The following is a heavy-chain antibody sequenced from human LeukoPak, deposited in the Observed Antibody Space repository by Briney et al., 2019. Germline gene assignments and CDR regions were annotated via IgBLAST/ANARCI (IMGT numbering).Heavy chain of an antibody. J-gene: IGHJ5*02. CDR3: ARRRQWTRGTCDR. V-gene: IGHV1-18*01. D-gene: IGHD6-19*01. CDR1: GYNCSDYG. Sequence: ASVKLSCNSSGYNCSDYGITCVRHAPGQGLERRGWAGASNGVTNYTPRFQGRLTMTADTSTSTAYMELQRLESDDTAVYYCARRRQWTRGTCDRWGQGTLVIVS. CDR2: AGASNGVT.